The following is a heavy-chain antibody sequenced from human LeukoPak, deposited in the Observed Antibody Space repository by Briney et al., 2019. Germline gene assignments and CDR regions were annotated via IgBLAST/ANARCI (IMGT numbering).Heavy chain of an antibody. CDR1: GGTFSGNS. CDR2: FIPTLNTT. D-gene: IGHD1-7*01. V-gene: IGHV1-69*08. CDR3: ARETRDSNWNSVAYLDH. Sequence: ASAKVSCKASGGTFSGNSITWVRQAPGQGLEWMGRFIPTLNTTNYAQDFQGRVTLTADKSTSTAYLELMSLGSEDTAVYYCARETRDSNWNSVAYLDHWGQGTLVTVSS. J-gene: IGHJ4*02.